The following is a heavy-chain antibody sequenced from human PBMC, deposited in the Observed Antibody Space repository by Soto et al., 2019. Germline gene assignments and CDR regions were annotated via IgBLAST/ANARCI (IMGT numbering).Heavy chain of an antibody. CDR3: AKGRPGVAAAPDY. D-gene: IGHD2-21*01. J-gene: IGHJ4*02. CDR1: GFTFSDYA. Sequence: GGSLRLSCAASGFTFSDYAMAWVRQAPGKGLEWVSSASGSGSGTYYADSVKGRFTISRDNSKNTLFLHMTNLRAGDTALYFCAKGRPGVAAAPDYWGQGTLVTVSS. CDR2: ASGSGSGT. V-gene: IGHV3-23*01.